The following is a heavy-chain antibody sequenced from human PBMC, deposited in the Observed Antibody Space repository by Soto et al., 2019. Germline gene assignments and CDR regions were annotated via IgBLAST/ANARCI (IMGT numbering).Heavy chain of an antibody. J-gene: IGHJ4*02. CDR1: GFTFDDYA. V-gene: IGHV3-9*01. Sequence: SLRLSCAASGFTFDDYAMHWVRQAPGKGLEWVSGISWNSGSIGYADSVKGRFTTSRDNAKNSLYLQMNSLRAEDTALYYCAKGPTSYYYDSSGYLDYWGQGTLVTVSS. CDR3: AKGPTSYYYDSSGYLDY. D-gene: IGHD3-22*01. CDR2: ISWNSGSI.